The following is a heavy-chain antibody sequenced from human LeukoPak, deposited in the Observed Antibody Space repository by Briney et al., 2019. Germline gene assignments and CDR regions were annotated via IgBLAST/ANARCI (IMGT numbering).Heavy chain of an antibody. CDR3: ATIDYGDSRLGMDV. Sequence: QSSETLSLTCTVSGGSISSYYWSWIRQPPGKGLEGIGYIYYSGSTNYNPSLKSRVTISLDTSKNQLSLKLSSVTAADTAVYYCATIDYGDSRLGMDVWGQGTTATVSS. CDR2: IYYSGST. V-gene: IGHV4-59*01. J-gene: IGHJ6*02. CDR1: GGSISSYY. D-gene: IGHD4-17*01.